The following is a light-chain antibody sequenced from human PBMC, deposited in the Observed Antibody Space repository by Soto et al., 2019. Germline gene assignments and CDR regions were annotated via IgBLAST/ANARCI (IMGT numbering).Light chain of an antibody. J-gene: IGKJ4*01. CDR1: QSVRTS. CDR2: DTS. V-gene: IGKV3-11*01. Sequence: EILMTPSPSPMSLSPGERPPLSCWASQSVRTSLAWYQQKPGQAPKLLIFDTSSREAGVPSRFSGSGSGTDFTLTISSLQPEDFAVYYCQQRYNTPLTFGGGTKVDIK. CDR3: QQRYNTPLT.